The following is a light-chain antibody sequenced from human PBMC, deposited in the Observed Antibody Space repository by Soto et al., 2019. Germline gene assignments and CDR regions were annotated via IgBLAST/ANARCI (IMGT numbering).Light chain of an antibody. CDR2: DAS. CDR1: QSVSRH. CDR3: QQRSNWPQIT. V-gene: IGKV3-11*01. Sequence: EIVLTHSPATLSLSPWEIATLSCRASQSVSRHLAWYQQKPGQAPRLLIYDASNRATGIPARFSGSGSGTDFTLTISSLEPEDFAVYYCQQRSNWPQITFGQGTRLEIK. J-gene: IGKJ5*01.